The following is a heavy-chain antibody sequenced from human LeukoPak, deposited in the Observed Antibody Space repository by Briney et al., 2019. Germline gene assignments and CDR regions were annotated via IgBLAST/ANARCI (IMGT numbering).Heavy chain of an antibody. V-gene: IGHV1-18*01. J-gene: IGHJ3*01. D-gene: IGHD6-6*01. CDR3: ATEEYSSSIGAFDF. CDR1: GYTLTELS. Sequence: ASVKVSCKVSGYTLTELSMHWVRQAPGQGLEWMGWISVYNGNTNYAQKLQGRVTMTTDTSTSTAYMELRSLRSDDTAVYYCATEEYSSSIGAFDFWGQGTMVTVSS. CDR2: ISVYNGNT.